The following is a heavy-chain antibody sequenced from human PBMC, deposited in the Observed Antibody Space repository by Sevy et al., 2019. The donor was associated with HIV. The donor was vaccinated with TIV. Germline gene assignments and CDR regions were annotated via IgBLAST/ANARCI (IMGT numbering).Heavy chain of an antibody. CDR1: GYTFTKYY. V-gene: IGHV1-46*01. J-gene: IGHJ4*02. D-gene: IGHD5-12*01. CDR3: ARGSSGSQPFDY. CDR2: INPNDGGT. Sequence: ASVKVSCEASGYTFTKYYMHWVRQAPGQGLEWMGIINPNDGGTTYAQKSQGRVTMTRDTSTTTVYMELTSLRSEDTAVYSCARGSSGSQPFDYWGQGTLVTVSS.